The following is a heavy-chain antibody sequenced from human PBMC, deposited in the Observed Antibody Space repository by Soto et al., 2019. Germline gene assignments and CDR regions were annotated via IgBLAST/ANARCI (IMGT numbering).Heavy chain of an antibody. Sequence: GGSLRLSCAASGFTFSSYAMRWVRQAPGKGLDWVSAISGNGGSTYYADSVKGRFTISRDNSKNTLYLQMNSLRDEDTAVYYCAKDLNTYYDISPYYYYGMDVWGQGTTVTVSS. CDR3: AKDLNTYYDISPYYYYGMDV. CDR1: GFTFSSYA. J-gene: IGHJ6*02. V-gene: IGHV3-23*01. CDR2: ISGNGGST. D-gene: IGHD3-9*01.